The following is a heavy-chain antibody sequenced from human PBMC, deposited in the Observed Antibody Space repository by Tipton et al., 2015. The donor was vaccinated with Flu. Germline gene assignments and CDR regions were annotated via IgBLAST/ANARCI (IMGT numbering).Heavy chain of an antibody. J-gene: IGHJ4*02. V-gene: IGHV4-4*07. CDR3: ARSHYGSGAYYFDY. D-gene: IGHD3-10*01. CDR1: GGSISSYY. Sequence: TLSLTCTVSGGSISSYYWSWIRQPAGKGLEWIGRIYSSGSNNYNPSLKSRVTMSVDTSKNQFSLNLSSVTAADTAVYYCARSHYGSGAYYFDYWGQGTLVAVSP. CDR2: IYSSGSN.